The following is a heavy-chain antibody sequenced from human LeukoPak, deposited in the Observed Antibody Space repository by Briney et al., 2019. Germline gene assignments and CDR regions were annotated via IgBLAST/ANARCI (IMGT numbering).Heavy chain of an antibody. D-gene: IGHD3-9*01. J-gene: IGHJ4*02. Sequence: GRSLRLSCAASGFTFSTYAMHWVRQAPGKGLEWVAFISSAGTTTYYADSVKGRFTISRDYSKTSLYLQMNSLRADDTAVYYCARTYYDSLTDYYTYFDLWGQGTLVTVTS. CDR3: ARTYYDSLTDYYTYFDL. CDR2: ISSAGTTT. V-gene: IGHV3-30-3*01. CDR1: GFTFSTYA.